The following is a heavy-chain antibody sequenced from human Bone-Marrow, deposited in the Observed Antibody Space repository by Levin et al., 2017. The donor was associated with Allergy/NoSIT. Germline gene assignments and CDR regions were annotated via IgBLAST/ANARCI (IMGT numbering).Heavy chain of an antibody. V-gene: IGHV3-30-3*01. CDR3: ARVDPTGSYDY. D-gene: IGHD3-10*01. J-gene: IGHJ4*02. CDR2: ISYDGSNE. CDR1: GFGFRTYP. Sequence: GGSLRLSCAAAGFGFRTYPMDWVRRAPGKGLEWVASISYDGSNEDYADSVKGRFTISRDNSERTLFLQMNSLRVEDTGVYYCARVDPTGSYDYWGQGTLVTVSP.